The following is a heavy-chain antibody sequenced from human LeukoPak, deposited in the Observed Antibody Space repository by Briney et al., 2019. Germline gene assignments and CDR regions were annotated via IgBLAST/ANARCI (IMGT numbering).Heavy chain of an antibody. J-gene: IGHJ5*02. V-gene: IGHV4-59*01. CDR2: ISYSGST. D-gene: IGHD1-1*01. CDR1: GGSFSGYY. Sequence: SETLSLTCAVFGGSFSGYYWSWIRQPPGKGLEWIGYISYSGSTNFNPSLKSRVTISVDTSKNQFSLRLSSVTAADTAVYYCAREGTAGTNLNWFDPWGQGTLVTVSS. CDR3: AREGTAGTNLNWFDP.